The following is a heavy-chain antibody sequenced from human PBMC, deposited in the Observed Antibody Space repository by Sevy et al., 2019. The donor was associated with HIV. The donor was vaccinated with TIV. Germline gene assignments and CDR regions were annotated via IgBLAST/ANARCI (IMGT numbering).Heavy chain of an antibody. D-gene: IGHD2-2*01. CDR3: ARAPPVVVVPGAPSWFDP. J-gene: IGHJ5*02. Sequence: SETLSLTCAVYGGSFSGYYWNWIRQSPGKGLEWIGEINHSGSTHHNPSLKSPVTISVDTSKNQFSLRLNSVTAADTAVYYCARAPPVVVVPGAPSWFDPWGQGTLVTVSS. CDR2: INHSGST. CDR1: GGSFSGYY. V-gene: IGHV4-34*01.